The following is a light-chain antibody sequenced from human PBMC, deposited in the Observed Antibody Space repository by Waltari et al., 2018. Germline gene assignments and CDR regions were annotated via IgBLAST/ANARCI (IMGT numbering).Light chain of an antibody. CDR1: SSDVGGYNY. Sequence: QSALTQPASVSGSPGQSITISCTGTSSDVGGYNYVPWYQQHPGKAPKVMIYEVSNRPSGVSHRFSGSKSGNTASLTISGLQAEDEADYYCSSFTSSSTYVFGTGTKVTVL. J-gene: IGLJ1*01. V-gene: IGLV2-14*01. CDR3: SSFTSSSTYV. CDR2: EVS.